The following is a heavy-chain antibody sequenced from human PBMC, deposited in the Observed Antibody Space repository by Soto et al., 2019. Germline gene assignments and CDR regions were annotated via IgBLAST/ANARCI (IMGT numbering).Heavy chain of an antibody. CDR2: FYYSGST. CDR1: GGTIISSGCS. D-gene: IGHD2-15*01. Sequence: SETMSLTCPVAGGTIISSGCSWGWLHQPPGKGPEWIGTFYYSGSTYYNPSLKSRVTISVDTSKNQFFLKLSSVTAADTAVYYCACMSNLLYDHYGMDVWGQGTTVTVSS. J-gene: IGHJ6*02. CDR3: ACMSNLLYDHYGMDV. V-gene: IGHV4-39*01.